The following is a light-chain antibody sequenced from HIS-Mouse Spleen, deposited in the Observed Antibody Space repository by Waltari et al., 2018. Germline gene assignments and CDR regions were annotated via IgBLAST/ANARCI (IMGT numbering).Light chain of an antibody. CDR3: NSRDSSGNHLV. CDR1: SLRHYY. CDR2: GKN. J-gene: IGLJ2*01. Sequence: SSELTQDPAVSVALGQPVRITCQGDSLRHYYPRWYQQKPGQAPVLVIYGKNNRPSGIPDRFSGSSSGNTASLTITGAQAEDEADYYCNSRDSSGNHLVFGGGTKLTVL. V-gene: IGLV3-19*01.